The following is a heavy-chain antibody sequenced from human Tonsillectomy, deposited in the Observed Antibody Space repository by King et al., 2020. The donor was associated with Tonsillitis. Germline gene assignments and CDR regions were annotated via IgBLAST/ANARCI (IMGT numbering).Heavy chain of an antibody. D-gene: IGHD3-22*01. CDR3: ARGLDYYDSSGPPL. V-gene: IGHV3-21*01. CDR2: ISSSSSYI. CDR1: GFTFSSYS. Sequence: VQLVESGGGLVKPGGSLRLSCAASGFTFSSYSMNWVRQAPGKGLEWVSSISSSSSYIYYADSVKGRFTISRDNAKNSLYLQMNSLRAEDTAVYYCARGLDYYDSSGPPLWGQGTMVTVSS. J-gene: IGHJ3*01.